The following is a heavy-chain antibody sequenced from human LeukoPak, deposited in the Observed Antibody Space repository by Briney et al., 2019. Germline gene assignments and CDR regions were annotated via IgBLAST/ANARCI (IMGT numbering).Heavy chain of an antibody. D-gene: IGHD2/OR15-2a*01. J-gene: IGHJ2*01. Sequence: SETLSLTCTVSGDSDNNNHHYWAWIRQPPGKGLEWVGSLYYTGTTYYNPSLGSRVTMSEDSSNNQFSLTLTSVTAADTAIYYCARNSPVYWNFDLWGRGTLVSVSS. V-gene: IGHV4-39*01. CDR2: LYYTGTT. CDR3: ARNSPVYWNFDL. CDR1: GDSDNNNHHY.